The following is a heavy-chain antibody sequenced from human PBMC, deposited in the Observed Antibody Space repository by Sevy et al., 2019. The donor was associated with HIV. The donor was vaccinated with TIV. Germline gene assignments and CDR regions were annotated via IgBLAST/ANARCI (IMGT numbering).Heavy chain of an antibody. J-gene: IGHJ4*02. CDR2: ISWNSGSI. V-gene: IGHV3-9*01. D-gene: IGHD3-22*01. CDR1: GFTFDDYA. CDR3: AKDLGGYYYYFDY. Sequence: GGSLGLSCAASGFTFDDYAMHWVRQAPGKGLEWVSGISWNSGSIGYADSVKGRFTISRDNAKNSLYLQMNSLRAEDTALYYCAKDLGGYYYYFDYWGQGTLVTVSS.